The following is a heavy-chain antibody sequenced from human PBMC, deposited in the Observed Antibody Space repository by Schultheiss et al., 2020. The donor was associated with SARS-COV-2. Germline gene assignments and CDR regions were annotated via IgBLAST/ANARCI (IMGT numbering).Heavy chain of an antibody. CDR2: IVVGSGNT. J-gene: IGHJ1*01. D-gene: IGHD1-26*01. Sequence: SVKVSCKASGFTFTSSAMQWVRQARGQRLEWIGWIVVGSGNTNYAQKFQERVTITRDMSTSTAYMELSSLRSEDTAVYYCARAKEWELFDLQHWGQGTLVTVAS. V-gene: IGHV1-58*02. CDR1: GFTFTSSA. CDR3: ARAKEWELFDLQH.